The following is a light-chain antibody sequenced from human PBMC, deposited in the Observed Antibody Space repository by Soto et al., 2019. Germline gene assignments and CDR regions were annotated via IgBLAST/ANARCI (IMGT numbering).Light chain of an antibody. V-gene: IGKV3-20*01. Sequence: EIVLTQSPDTLSLSPGERATLSCRASQSVSSNYLAWYQQKTGQTPRLLIYIASTRAPGIPDRFRGSGSGTHFTLTISRLEPEDFAVYYCRQYDSSPWTFGQGTKVEIK. CDR1: QSVSSNY. J-gene: IGKJ1*01. CDR3: RQYDSSPWT. CDR2: IAS.